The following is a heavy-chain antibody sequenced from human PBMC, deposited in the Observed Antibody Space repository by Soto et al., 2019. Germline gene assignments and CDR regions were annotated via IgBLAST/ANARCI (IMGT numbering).Heavy chain of an antibody. CDR2: MNPNSGNT. D-gene: IGHD6-6*01. CDR3: ARGGKKRAARHSVPFDY. V-gene: IGHV1-8*01. CDR1: GYTFTSYD. J-gene: IGHJ4*02. Sequence: ASVKVSCKASGYTFTSYDINWVRQATGQGFEWMGWMNPNSGNTGYAQKFQGRVTMTRNTSISTAYMELSSLRSEDTAVYYCARGGKKRAARHSVPFDYWGQGTLVTVSS.